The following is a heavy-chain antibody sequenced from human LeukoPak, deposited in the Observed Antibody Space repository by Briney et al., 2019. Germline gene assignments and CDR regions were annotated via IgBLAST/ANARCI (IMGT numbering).Heavy chain of an antibody. J-gene: IGHJ4*02. CDR2: IYPGDSDT. Sequence: PGESLKISCKGSGYSFTSYWIGWVRQMPGKGLEWMGIIYPGDSDTRYSPSFQGQVTISADKSISTAYLQWSSLKASDTAMYYCARPRGPKASGSYSGYFDYWGQGTLVTVSS. CDR3: ARPRGPKASGSYSGYFDY. D-gene: IGHD1-26*01. V-gene: IGHV5-51*01. CDR1: GYSFTSYW.